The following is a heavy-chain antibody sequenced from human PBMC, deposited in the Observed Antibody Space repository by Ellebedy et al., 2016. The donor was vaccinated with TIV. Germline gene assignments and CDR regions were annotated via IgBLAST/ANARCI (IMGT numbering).Heavy chain of an antibody. V-gene: IGHV4-39*07. CDR3: AREDPKFHH. J-gene: IGHJ1*01. CDR1: GGSISSSSYY. CDR2: IYYSGNT. Sequence: MPGGSLRLSCTVSGGSISSSSYYWGWIRQPPGKGLEWFGSIYYSGNTYYNPSLKSRVTISVDTSKNQFSLKLSSVTAADTAVYYCAREDPKFHHWGQGTLVTVSS.